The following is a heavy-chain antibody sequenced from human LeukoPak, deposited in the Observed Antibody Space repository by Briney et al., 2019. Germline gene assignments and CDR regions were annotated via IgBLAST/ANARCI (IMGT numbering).Heavy chain of an antibody. CDR1: GYTFTGYY. CDR2: INPNSGGT. Sequence: ASVKVSCKASGYTFTGYYMHWVRQAPGQGLEWMGWINPNSGGTNYAQKFQGGVTMTRDTSISTAYMELSRLRSDDTAVYYCARDRWGGVRGVIINAFDIWGQGTMVTVSS. J-gene: IGHJ3*02. D-gene: IGHD3-10*01. CDR3: ARDRWGGVRGVIINAFDI. V-gene: IGHV1-2*02.